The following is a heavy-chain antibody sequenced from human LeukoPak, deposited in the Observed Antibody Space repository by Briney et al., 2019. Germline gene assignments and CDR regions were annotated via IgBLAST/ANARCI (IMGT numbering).Heavy chain of an antibody. CDR1: GGSISSYY. V-gene: IGHV4-59*01. CDR2: IYYSGNT. CDR3: ARWTTVATANWFDP. J-gene: IGHJ5*02. Sequence: SETLSLTCTVSGGSISSYYWSWIRQPPGKGLEWIGCIYYSGNTNYNPSLKSRVTISLDTSKNQFSLKLSSVTAADTAVYYCARWTTVATANWFDPWGQGTLVTVS. D-gene: IGHD4-17*01.